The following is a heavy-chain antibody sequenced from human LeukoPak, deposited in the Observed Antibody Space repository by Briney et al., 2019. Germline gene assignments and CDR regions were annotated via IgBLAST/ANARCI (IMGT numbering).Heavy chain of an antibody. Sequence: SSETLSLTCAVYGGSFSSYYWGWIRQPPGKGLEWIGSIYYSGSTYYNPSLKSRVTISVDTSKNQFSLKLSSVTAADTAVYYCATQGGDYYYYMDVWGKGTTVTVSS. J-gene: IGHJ6*03. CDR3: ATQGGDYYYYMDV. V-gene: IGHV4-39*01. D-gene: IGHD3-16*01. CDR1: GGSFSSYY. CDR2: IYYSGST.